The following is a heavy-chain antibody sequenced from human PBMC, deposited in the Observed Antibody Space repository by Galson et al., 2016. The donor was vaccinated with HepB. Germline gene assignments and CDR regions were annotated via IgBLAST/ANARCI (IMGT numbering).Heavy chain of an antibody. CDR1: GFTLSSYA. V-gene: IGHV3-23*01. CDR2: ISGPGGTT. CDR3: ARDGYNYVPLDS. J-gene: IGHJ4*02. D-gene: IGHD5-24*01. Sequence: SLRLSCAASGFTLSSYAMSWVRQAPGKGLQWVTSISGPGGTTSYADSVKGRFTISRDNSKSTMYLQMNGLRAEATALYYCARDGYNYVPLDSWGQGALVIVSS.